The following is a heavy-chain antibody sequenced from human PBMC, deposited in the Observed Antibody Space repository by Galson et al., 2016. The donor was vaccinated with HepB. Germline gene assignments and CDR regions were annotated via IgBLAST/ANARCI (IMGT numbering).Heavy chain of an antibody. CDR2: LSGSGRTT. Sequence: SLRLSCAASGFSVSRNYIRWVRQAPGKGLEWVSGLSGSGRTTYYADSVKGRFTISRDNSKNTLHLQMNSLRAEDTAIYYCASSDYDYVWGTYLGLLNYWGQGTLVTVSS. J-gene: IGHJ4*02. D-gene: IGHD3-16*02. V-gene: IGHV3-23*01. CDR3: ASSDYDYVWGTYLGLLNY. CDR1: GFSVSRNY.